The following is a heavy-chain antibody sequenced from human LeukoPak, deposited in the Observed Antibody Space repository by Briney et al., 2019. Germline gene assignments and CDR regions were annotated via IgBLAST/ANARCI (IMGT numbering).Heavy chain of an antibody. CDR2: ISASGSAT. D-gene: IGHD2-21*01. Sequence: HPGGSLRLSCAASGFIFSNYGMNWVRQAPGKGLEWVAAISASGSATSYADSVRGRFTISRDNSKNTLYLQMNSLRGEDTAVYYCAKDFRIGYSAHFDYWGQGALVTVSS. V-gene: IGHV3-23*01. J-gene: IGHJ4*02. CDR1: GFIFSNYG. CDR3: AKDFRIGYSAHFDY.